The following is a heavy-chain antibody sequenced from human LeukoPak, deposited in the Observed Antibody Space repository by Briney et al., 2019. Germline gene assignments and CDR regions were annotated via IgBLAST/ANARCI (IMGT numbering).Heavy chain of an antibody. V-gene: IGHV4-59*08. CDR3: ARWDDSAWAFGS. CDR2: IAHSGVT. D-gene: IGHD6-19*01. J-gene: IGHJ4*02. CDR1: GGSIRTYS. Sequence: PSETLSLTCIVSGGSIRTYSWNWIRQSPEKGLEWIGFIAHSGVTSYKSSLESRLTISIDTSKNHLSLKLTSVTAADTAVYYCARWDDSAWAFGSWGPGTLVTVSS.